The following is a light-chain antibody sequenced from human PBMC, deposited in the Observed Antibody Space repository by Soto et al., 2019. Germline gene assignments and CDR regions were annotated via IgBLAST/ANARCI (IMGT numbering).Light chain of an antibody. V-gene: IGKV3-15*01. CDR2: GAS. CDR3: QQYNNGPPWP. J-gene: IGKJ1*01. CDR1: QSVSSN. Sequence: EIVVTQSPATLSVSPRERPTISCTASQSVSSNLAWYQQKPGQAPRLLIYGASTRATGIPARFSGSGSGTEFTLTISSLQSEDFAVYYCQQYNNGPPWPLGQGTKVDI.